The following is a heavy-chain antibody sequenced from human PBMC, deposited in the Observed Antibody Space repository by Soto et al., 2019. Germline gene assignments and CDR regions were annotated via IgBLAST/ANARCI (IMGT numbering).Heavy chain of an antibody. CDR2: ISWNSGSI. J-gene: IGHJ5*02. V-gene: IGHV3-9*01. Sequence: SLRLSCAASGFTFDDHAMHWVRQAPGKGLEWVSGISWNSGSIGYADSVKGRFTISRDNAKNSLYLQMNSLRAEDTALYYCLTTNGPFDPWGQGTLVTVPQ. D-gene: IGHD4-4*01. CDR1: GFTFDDHA. CDR3: LTTNGPFDP.